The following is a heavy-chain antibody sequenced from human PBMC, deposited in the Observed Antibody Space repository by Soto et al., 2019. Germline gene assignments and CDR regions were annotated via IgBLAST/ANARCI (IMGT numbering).Heavy chain of an antibody. CDR1: GGSFSGYY. V-gene: IGHV4-34*01. Sequence: SATLSLTCAVYGGSFSGYYWSWIRQPPGKGLEWIGEINHSGSTNYNPSLKSRVTISVDTSKNQFSLKLSSVTAADTAVYYCARPLGSYSSSWSYWGQGTLVTVSS. J-gene: IGHJ4*02. D-gene: IGHD6-13*01. CDR3: ARPLGSYSSSWSY. CDR2: INHSGST.